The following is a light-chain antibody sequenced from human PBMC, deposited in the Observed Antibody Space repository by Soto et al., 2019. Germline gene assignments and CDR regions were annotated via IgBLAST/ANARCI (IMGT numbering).Light chain of an antibody. V-gene: IGKV3D-20*01. CDR1: RIVTASY. Sequence: DIVLTQSPATLSLSPGERAPLSAGASRIVTASYLAWYQQKPGLAPRLLIYDASSRATGIPDRFSGSGSGTDFTLTISRLEPEDFAVYYCQQYGSSPYTFGQGTKLEIK. CDR3: QQYGSSPYT. J-gene: IGKJ2*01. CDR2: DAS.